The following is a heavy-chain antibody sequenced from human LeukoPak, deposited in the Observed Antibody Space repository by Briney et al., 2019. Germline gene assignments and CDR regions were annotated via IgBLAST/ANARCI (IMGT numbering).Heavy chain of an antibody. V-gene: IGHV3-13*01. CDR1: XXTFSXXX. CDR2: IGTAGDT. CDR3: ARGGLDSSGYLRY. Sequence: SXAXXXXTFSXXXXHWXXXAXXKXLXWVSAIGTAGDTYYPGSVKGRFTISRENAKNSLYLQMNSLRAGDTAVYYCARGGLDSSGYLRYWGQGTLVTVSS. D-gene: IGHD3-22*01. J-gene: IGHJ4*02.